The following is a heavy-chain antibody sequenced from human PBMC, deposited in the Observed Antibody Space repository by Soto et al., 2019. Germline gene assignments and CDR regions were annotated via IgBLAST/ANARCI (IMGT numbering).Heavy chain of an antibody. CDR1: GGTFSSYA. D-gene: IGHD3-10*01. CDR2: IIPIFGTA. J-gene: IGHJ5*02. V-gene: IGHV1-69*06. CDR3: ARAGGMVRGVIIDGWFDP. Sequence: QVQLVQSGAEVKKPGSSVKVSCKASGGTFSSYAISWVRQAPGQGLEWMGGIIPIFGTANYAQKFQGRVTITADKSTSTAYMELSSLRSEDTAVYYCARAGGMVRGVIIDGWFDPWGQGTLVTVSS.